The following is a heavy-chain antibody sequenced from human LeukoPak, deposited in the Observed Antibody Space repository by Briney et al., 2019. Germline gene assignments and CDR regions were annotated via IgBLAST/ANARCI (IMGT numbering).Heavy chain of an antibody. J-gene: IGHJ3*02. V-gene: IGHV4-59*01. CDR2: IYYSGST. CDR3: ASNRRGSYYDAFDI. D-gene: IGHD1-26*01. Sequence: SETLSLTCTFSGGSISSYDWSWIRQPLGKGLEWIAYIYYSGSTNYNPSLKSRVTISVDTSKNQFSLKLSSVTAADTAVYYYASNRRGSYYDAFDIWGQGTMVTVSS. CDR1: GGSISSYD.